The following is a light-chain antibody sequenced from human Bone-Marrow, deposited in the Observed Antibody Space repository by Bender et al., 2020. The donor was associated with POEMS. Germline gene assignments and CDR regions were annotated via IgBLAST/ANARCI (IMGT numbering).Light chain of an antibody. CDR3: CSYAGGNTWV. J-gene: IGLJ3*02. V-gene: IGLV2-23*01. CDR1: SSDVGGYDL. Sequence: QPALTQPASVSGSPGQSITISCTGSSSDVGGYDLVSWYQQHPGKAPKLIIYEADKPPSGASHRFSGYKSANTASLTIARLQAEDEADYCCCSYAGGNTWVFGGGTKLTVL. CDR2: EAD.